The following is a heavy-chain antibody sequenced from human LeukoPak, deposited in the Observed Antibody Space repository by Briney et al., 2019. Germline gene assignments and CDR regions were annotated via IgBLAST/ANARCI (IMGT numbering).Heavy chain of an antibody. CDR3: AKDKGDYGYAFDI. CDR1: GITVSSNY. Sequence: PGGSLRLSCAASGITVSSNYMSWVRQAPGKGLEWVSSISSSSSYIYYADSVKGRFTIPRDNAKNSLYLQMNSLRAEDTAVYYCAKDKGDYGYAFDIWGQGTMVTVSS. J-gene: IGHJ3*02. D-gene: IGHD4-17*01. CDR2: ISSSSSYI. V-gene: IGHV3-21*04.